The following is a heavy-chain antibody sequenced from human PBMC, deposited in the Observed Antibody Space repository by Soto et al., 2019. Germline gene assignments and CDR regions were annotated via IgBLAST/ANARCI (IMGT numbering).Heavy chain of an antibody. CDR3: ARDPRRVTYYYDSSGYYLDY. V-gene: IGHV1-46*01. CDR2: INPSGGST. CDR1: GYTFTSYY. Sequence: ASVKVSCKASGYTFTSYYMHWVRQAPGQGLEWMGIINPSGGSTSYAQKFQGRVTMTRDTSTSTVYMELSSLRSEDTAVYYCARDPRRVTYYYDSSGYYLDYWGQGTPVTVS. D-gene: IGHD3-22*01. J-gene: IGHJ4*02.